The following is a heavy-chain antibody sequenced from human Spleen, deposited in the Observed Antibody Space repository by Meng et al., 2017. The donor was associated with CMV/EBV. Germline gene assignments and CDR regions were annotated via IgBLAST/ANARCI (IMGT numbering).Heavy chain of an antibody. V-gene: IGHV4-39*07. D-gene: IGHD2-2*01. CDR3: ARVGGYCSSTSCYDDAFDI. Sequence: SETLSLTCTVSGGSISSYYWGWIRQPPGKGLEWIGSIYYSGSTYYNPSLKSRVTISVDTSKNQFSLKLSSVTAADTAVYYCARVGGYCSSTSCYDDAFDIWGQGTMVTVSS. CDR2: IYYSGST. J-gene: IGHJ3*02. CDR1: GGSISSYY.